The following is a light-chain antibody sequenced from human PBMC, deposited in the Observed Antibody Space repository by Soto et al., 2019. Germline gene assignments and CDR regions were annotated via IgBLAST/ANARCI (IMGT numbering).Light chain of an antibody. Sequence: TQTPQSPSPLPPSVGDRENSTCWASQGINNWLAWYQRKPGTAPRLLIYAASNLQSGVPSRFSASGSGTDFALNISSLQPDDFGTYYCQQGFSLPWTFGQGTKVDIK. J-gene: IGKJ1*01. CDR3: QQGFSLPWT. CDR1: QGINNW. CDR2: AAS. V-gene: IGKV1D-12*01.